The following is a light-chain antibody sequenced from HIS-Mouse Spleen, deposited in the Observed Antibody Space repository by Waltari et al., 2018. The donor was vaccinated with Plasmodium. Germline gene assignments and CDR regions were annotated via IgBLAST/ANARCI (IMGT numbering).Light chain of an antibody. CDR3: QQYGSSPLT. CDR1: QSVSSSY. Sequence: EIVLTQSPGTLSLSPGERATLSCRASQSVSSSYLAWYQQKPGQAHRLHIYGASSRATGIPDRFSGSGSGTDYTLTISRLEPEDFAVYYCQQYGSSPLTFGGGTKVEIK. V-gene: IGKV3-20*01. CDR2: GAS. J-gene: IGKJ4*01.